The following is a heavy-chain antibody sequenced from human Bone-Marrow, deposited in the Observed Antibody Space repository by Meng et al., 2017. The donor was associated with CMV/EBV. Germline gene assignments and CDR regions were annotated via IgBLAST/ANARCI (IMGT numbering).Heavy chain of an antibody. CDR2: INSDGSST. CDR3: ARGAGSDQLPWFDP. J-gene: IGHJ5*02. V-gene: IGHV3-74*01. Sequence: GESLKISCATSGFNFNIAWMNWVGQAPGRGREWVGRINSDGSSTSYADSVKGRFTISRDNAKNTLYLQMNNLRAEDTAVYYCARGAGSDQLPWFDPWGQGTLVTVSS. CDR1: GFNFNIAW. D-gene: IGHD2-2*01.